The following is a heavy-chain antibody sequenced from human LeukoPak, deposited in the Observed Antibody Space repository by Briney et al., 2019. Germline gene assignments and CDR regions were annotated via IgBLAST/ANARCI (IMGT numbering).Heavy chain of an antibody. J-gene: IGHJ4*02. Sequence: SETLSLTCTVSGYSLSSGYYWGWIRQPPGKGLEWIGSIYHSGSTYYNPSLKSRVTISVDTSKNQFSLKLSSVTAADTAVYYCARSAGAPPYYFDYWGQGTLVTVSS. V-gene: IGHV4-38-2*02. D-gene: IGHD1-26*01. CDR2: IYHSGST. CDR1: GYSLSSGYY. CDR3: ARSAGAPPYYFDY.